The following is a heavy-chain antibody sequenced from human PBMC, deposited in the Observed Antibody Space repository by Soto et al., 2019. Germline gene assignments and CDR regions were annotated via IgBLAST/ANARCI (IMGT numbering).Heavy chain of an antibody. CDR2: IYYSGST. CDR3: ARNPEFSHPDYYYGMDV. Sequence: SETLSLTCTVSGGSIISGGYYWIWIRQHPGKGLEWIGYIYYSGSTYYNPSLKSRVTISVDTSKNQFSLKLSSVTAADTAVYYCARNPEFSHPDYYYGMDVWGQGTTVTVSS. V-gene: IGHV4-31*03. CDR1: GGSIISGGYY. J-gene: IGHJ6*02. D-gene: IGHD3-16*02.